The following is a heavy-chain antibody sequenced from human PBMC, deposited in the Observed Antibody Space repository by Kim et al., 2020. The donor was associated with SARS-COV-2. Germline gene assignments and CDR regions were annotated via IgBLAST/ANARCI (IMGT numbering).Heavy chain of an antibody. Sequence: IANYAQKFQGRVTITADKATSTAYRELSSLRSEDTAVYYCARRDRGYFDYWGQGTLVTVSS. CDR2: IA. CDR3: ARRDRGYFDY. J-gene: IGHJ4*02. D-gene: IGHD3-10*01. V-gene: IGHV1-69*02.